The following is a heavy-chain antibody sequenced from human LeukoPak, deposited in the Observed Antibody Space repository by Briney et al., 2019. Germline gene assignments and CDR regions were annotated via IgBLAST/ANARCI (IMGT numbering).Heavy chain of an antibody. CDR3: ARGYYGDYLSGP. Sequence: ASVKVSCKASGYTFTGYYMHWVRQAPGQGLEWMGWINPNSGGTNYAQKFQGWVTMTGDTSISTAYMELSRLRSDDTAVYYCARGYYGDYLSGPWGQGTLVTVSS. V-gene: IGHV1-2*04. CDR1: GYTFTGYY. J-gene: IGHJ5*02. D-gene: IGHD4-17*01. CDR2: INPNSGGT.